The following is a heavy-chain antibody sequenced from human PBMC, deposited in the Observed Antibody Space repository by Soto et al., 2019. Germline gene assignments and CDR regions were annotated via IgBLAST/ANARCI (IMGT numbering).Heavy chain of an antibody. V-gene: IGHV4-30-2*01. Sequence: QLQLQESGSGLVKPSQTLSLTCAVSGGSISSGGYSWSWIRQPPGKGLEWIGYIYHSGSTSYNPSLKSRVTISVDRSKNQFSLKLSSVTAAETAVYCCAIGQVVAAQHWGQGTLVTVSS. J-gene: IGHJ4*02. CDR1: GGSISSGGYS. CDR3: AIGQVVAAQH. D-gene: IGHD2-15*01. CDR2: IYHSGST.